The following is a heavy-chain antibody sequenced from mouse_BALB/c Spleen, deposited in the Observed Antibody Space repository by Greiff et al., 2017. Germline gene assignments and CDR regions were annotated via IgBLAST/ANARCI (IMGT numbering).Heavy chain of an antibody. CDR1: GFTFSSYA. CDR3: ARGFYYGSSDYAMDY. V-gene: IGHV5-6-5*01. CDR2: ISSGGST. Sequence: EGQGVESGGGLVKPGGSLKLSCAASGFTFSSYAMSWVRQTPEKRLEWVASISSGGSTYYPDSVKGRFTISRDNARNILYLQMSSLRSEDTAMYYCARGFYYGSSDYAMDYWGQGTSVTVSS. J-gene: IGHJ4*01. D-gene: IGHD1-1*01.